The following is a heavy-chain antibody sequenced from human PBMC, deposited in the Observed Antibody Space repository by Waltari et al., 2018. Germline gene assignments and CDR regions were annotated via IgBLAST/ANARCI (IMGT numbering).Heavy chain of an antibody. D-gene: IGHD7-27*01. J-gene: IGHJ2*01. CDR3: ARDRAGEEYWYFDL. CDR1: GGSISSGGYY. CDR2: IYYSGST. Sequence: QVQLQESGPGLVKPSQTLSLTCTVSGGSISSGGYYWSWIRQHPGKGLEWIGYIYYSGSTYYNPSLKSRVTISVDTSKNQFSLKLSSVTAADTAVYYCARDRAGEEYWYFDLWGRGTLVTVSS. V-gene: IGHV4-31*03.